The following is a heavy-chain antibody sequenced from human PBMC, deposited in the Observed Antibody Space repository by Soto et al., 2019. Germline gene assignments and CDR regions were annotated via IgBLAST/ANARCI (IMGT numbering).Heavy chain of an antibody. D-gene: IGHD3-10*01. Sequence: VSGGSISSSSYYWVWIRRPPGKGLEWIGNIYYSGSTYYNPSLRSRVTLSVDTSKNQFSLKLSSVTAADTAVYYCARQQYGSGSYYDFDYWGQGTLVTVSS. J-gene: IGHJ4*02. CDR1: GGSISSSSYY. CDR2: IYYSGST. CDR3: ARQQYGSGSYYDFDY. V-gene: IGHV4-39*01.